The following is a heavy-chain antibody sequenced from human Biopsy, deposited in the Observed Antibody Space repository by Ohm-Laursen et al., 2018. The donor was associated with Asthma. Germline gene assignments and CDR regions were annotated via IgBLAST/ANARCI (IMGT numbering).Heavy chain of an antibody. CDR3: AKMSDPSF. Sequence: SLRLSCTAPGFNFRNSAIHWVRQAPGKGLEWLAVISDDAINKYYADSVKGRFTPTRDNSKNTLYLHMSNLRSDDTALYYCAKMSDPSFWGQGTWVTVSS. V-gene: IGHV3-30*18. CDR1: GFNFRNSA. J-gene: IGHJ4*02. CDR2: ISDDAINK.